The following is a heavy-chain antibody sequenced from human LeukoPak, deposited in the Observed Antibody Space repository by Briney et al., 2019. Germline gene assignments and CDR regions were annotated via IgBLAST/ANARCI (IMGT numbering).Heavy chain of an antibody. CDR2: ISGNGGST. Sequence: GGSLRLSCAASGFTFSSYAMSWVRQAPGKGLEWVSAISGNGGSTYHADSVKGRFTISRDNSKNTLYLQMNSLRAEDTAVYYCATFDSSGYYFGGQGTLVTVSS. CDR3: ATFDSSGYYF. CDR1: GFTFSSYA. V-gene: IGHV3-23*01. D-gene: IGHD3-22*01. J-gene: IGHJ4*02.